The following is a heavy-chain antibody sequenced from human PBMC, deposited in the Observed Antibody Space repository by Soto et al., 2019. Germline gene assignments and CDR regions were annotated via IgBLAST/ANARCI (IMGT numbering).Heavy chain of an antibody. CDR2: IYYSGST. J-gene: IGHJ4*02. CDR1: GGPISSYY. Sequence: QVQLQESGPGLVKPSETLSLNCTVSGGPISSYYWSWIRQSPGKGLVWIGYIYYSGSTNYNPSLKGRVTMSVDTSKNQFSLELSCVTAAEAAVYYCARGSSGWPPRLDYWCQGTLVTVSS. D-gene: IGHD6-19*01. CDR3: ARGSSGWPPRLDY. V-gene: IGHV4-59*01.